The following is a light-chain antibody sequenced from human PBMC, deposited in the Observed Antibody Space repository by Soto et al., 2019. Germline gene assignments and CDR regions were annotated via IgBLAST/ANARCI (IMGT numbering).Light chain of an antibody. CDR3: QSYDSSLSGRV. Sequence: QSVLTQPPSVSGAPGQRVTISCTGSSSNIGAGYDVHWYQQLPGTAPKLLIYGNSNRPSGVPDRFSGSKSGTSASLAITGLQAEXXXDYYCQSYDSSLSGRVFGTGTK. J-gene: IGLJ1*01. CDR1: SSNIGAGYD. CDR2: GNS. V-gene: IGLV1-40*01.